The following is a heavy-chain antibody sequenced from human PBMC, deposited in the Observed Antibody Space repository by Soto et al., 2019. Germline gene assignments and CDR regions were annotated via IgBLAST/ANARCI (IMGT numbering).Heavy chain of an antibody. D-gene: IGHD3-3*01. CDR1: GYTFNSYG. CDR3: ARXGSITIFGVVIIGINDY. J-gene: IGHJ4*02. V-gene: IGHV1-18*01. CDR2: ISAYNGNT. Sequence: ASVKVSCKASGYTFNSYGISWVRQAPGQGLEWMGWISAYNGNTNYAQKLQGRVTMTTDTSTSTAYMELRSLRSDDTAVCYCARXGSITIFGVVIIGINDYWGQGTLVTVSS.